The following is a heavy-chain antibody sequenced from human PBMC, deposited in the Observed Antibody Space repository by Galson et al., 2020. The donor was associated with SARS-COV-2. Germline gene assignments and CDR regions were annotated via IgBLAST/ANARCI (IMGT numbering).Heavy chain of an antibody. CDR2: IVVVSGKT. J-gene: IGHJ4*02. D-gene: IGHD6-6*01. Sequence: SVKVSCKTSRFTFTSYVVQWVRQARGQRLEWIGWIVVVSGKTNYAQKFQDRVTITMDMPTSTAYMELSSPRYKDTAVYYCAAFVARPVYWGQGTLVTVSS. CDR3: AAFVARPVY. V-gene: IGHV1-58*01. CDR1: RFTFTSYV.